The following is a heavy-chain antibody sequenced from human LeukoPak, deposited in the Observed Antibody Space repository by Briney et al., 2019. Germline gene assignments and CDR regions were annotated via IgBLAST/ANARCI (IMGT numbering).Heavy chain of an antibody. V-gene: IGHV1-46*01. CDR3: AGVWVNTAMVYDY. CDR1: GYTFTSYY. D-gene: IGHD5-18*01. J-gene: IGHJ4*02. CDR2: INPSGGST. Sequence: GASVKVSCKAPGYTFTSYYMHWVRQAPGQGLEWMGIINPSGGSTSYAQKFQGRVTMTRDTSTSTVYMELSSLRSEDTAVYYCAGVWVNTAMVYDYWGQGTLVTVSS.